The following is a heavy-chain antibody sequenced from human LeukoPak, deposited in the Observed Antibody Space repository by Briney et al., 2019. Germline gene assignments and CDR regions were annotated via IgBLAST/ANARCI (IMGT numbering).Heavy chain of an antibody. J-gene: IGHJ4*02. CDR1: GFTFRSYS. V-gene: IGHV3-21*01. CDR3: ARDGIVGATAFDY. CDR2: ISSSNSYI. Sequence: GGSLRLSXAPSGFTFRSYSMNWGPQAPGRGLGWVSSISSSNSYIYYADSVKGRFTISRDNAKNSLYLQMNSLRAEDTAVYYCARDGIVGATAFDYWGQGTLVTVSS. D-gene: IGHD1-26*01.